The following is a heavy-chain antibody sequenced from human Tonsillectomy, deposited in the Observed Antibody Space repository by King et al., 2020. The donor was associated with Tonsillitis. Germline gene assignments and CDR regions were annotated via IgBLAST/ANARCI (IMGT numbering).Heavy chain of an antibody. J-gene: IGHJ4*02. V-gene: IGHV4-31*03. CDR2: IGYSGTT. CDR3: AGTGATVDS. CDR1: GGSISSAGYY. Sequence: QLQESGPGLVKPSQTLFLTCTVSGGSISSAGYYWSWIRQHPGKGLEWIGYIGYSGTTYYNPSLKSRVSISLDTSKSQFSVKVSSVTAADTAVYYCAGTGATVDSWGQGTLVAVSS. D-gene: IGHD1-1*01.